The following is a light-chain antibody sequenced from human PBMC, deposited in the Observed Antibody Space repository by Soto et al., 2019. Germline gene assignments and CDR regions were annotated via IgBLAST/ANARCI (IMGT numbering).Light chain of an antibody. CDR3: QQYNSYRT. CDR1: QSIRIW. V-gene: IGKV1-5*03. CDR2: KAS. Sequence: DIQMTQSPSTLSASVGDRVTITCRASQSIRIWLAWYQQKPGKAPKLLIYKASSLETGVPLRFSGSGSGTEFTLTISSLQPDDFPTYYCQQYNSYRTLGPGTKVDIK. J-gene: IGKJ1*01.